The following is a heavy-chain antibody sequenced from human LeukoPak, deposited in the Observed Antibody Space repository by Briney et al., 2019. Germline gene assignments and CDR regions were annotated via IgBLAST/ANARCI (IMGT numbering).Heavy chain of an antibody. Sequence: GGSLRLSCAASGFTVSSNYMSWVRQAPGKGLEWVSVIYSGGSTYYADSVKGRFTISRDNSKNTLYLQMNSLRAEGTAVYYCARGGDSSGQLFDPWGQGTLVTVSS. CDR2: IYSGGST. J-gene: IGHJ5*02. CDR1: GFTVSSNY. V-gene: IGHV3-53*01. D-gene: IGHD3-22*01. CDR3: ARGGDSSGQLFDP.